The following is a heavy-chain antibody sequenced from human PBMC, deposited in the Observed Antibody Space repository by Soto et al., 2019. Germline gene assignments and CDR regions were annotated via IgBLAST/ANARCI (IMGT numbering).Heavy chain of an antibody. CDR3: ARVTDIALLVDGFDP. V-gene: IGHV1-46*01. Sequence: QVQLVQSGAEVRKPGAPVRLSCKASGYSFTSYHIHWVRQAPGQGLEWMGIINPGGGTTSYAQKFQGRVTMTRDTSARTVYMELSSLKSNDTAVYYCARVTDIALLVDGFDPWGQGTLVTVSS. CDR1: GYSFTSYH. J-gene: IGHJ5*02. D-gene: IGHD2-8*01. CDR2: INPGGGTT.